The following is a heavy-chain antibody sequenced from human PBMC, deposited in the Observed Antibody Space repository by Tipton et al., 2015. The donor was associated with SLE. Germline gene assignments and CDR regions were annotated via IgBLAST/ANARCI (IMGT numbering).Heavy chain of an antibody. CDR2: IYSGGST. CDR1: EFTVSSNY. CDR3: ARSFDVAAAVYDI. V-gene: IGHV3-53*01. J-gene: IGHJ3*02. Sequence: GSLRLSCAVSEFTVSSNYITWVRQAPGKGLEWVSVIYSGGSTYYADSVKGRFTISRDNAKNSLYLQMNSLKTDDTAMYYCARSFDVAAAVYDIWGQGTMVTVSS. D-gene: IGHD6-13*01.